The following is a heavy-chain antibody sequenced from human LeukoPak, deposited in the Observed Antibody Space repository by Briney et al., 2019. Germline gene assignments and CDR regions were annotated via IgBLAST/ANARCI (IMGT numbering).Heavy chain of an antibody. V-gene: IGHV3-20*04. CDR2: INWNGGST. CDR1: GFTFSSYW. J-gene: IGHJ4*02. D-gene: IGHD6-6*01. Sequence: GGSLRLSCAASGFTFSSYWMGWVRQAPGKGLEWVSGINWNGGSTGYADSVKGRFTISRDNAKNSLYLQMNSLRAEDTALYYCARDYERSSSSSGPTFDYWGQGTLVTVSS. CDR3: ARDYERSSSSSGPTFDY.